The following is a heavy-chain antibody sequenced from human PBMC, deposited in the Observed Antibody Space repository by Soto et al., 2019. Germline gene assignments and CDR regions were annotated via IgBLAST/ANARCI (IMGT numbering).Heavy chain of an antibody. J-gene: IGHJ4*02. V-gene: IGHV3-23*01. CDR2: ISGSGGST. Sequence: GGSLRLSCAGSEFTFSNYAMSWVRQAPGKGLAWVSAISGSGGSTYYADSVKGRFTISRDNSKNTLYLQMNSLRAEDTALYYCAKVPVGATGRFDYWGQGTLVTVSS. CDR3: AKVPVGATGRFDY. D-gene: IGHD1-26*01. CDR1: EFTFSNYA.